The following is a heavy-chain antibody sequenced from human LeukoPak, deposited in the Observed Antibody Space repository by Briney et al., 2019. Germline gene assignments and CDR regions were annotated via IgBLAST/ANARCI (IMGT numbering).Heavy chain of an antibody. D-gene: IGHD3-10*01. CDR2: IKKDGSEK. CDR3: ARDRAPTTTYYYGSGSYKFDY. Sequence: GGSLRLSCAASGFTFSSHWMSWVRQAPGKGLEWVANIKKDGSEKYYVDAVKGRFTISRDNAKTSLYLQKNSLRAEDTAVYYCARDRAPTTTYYYGSGSYKFDYWGQGTLVTVSS. CDR1: GFTFSSHW. J-gene: IGHJ4*02. V-gene: IGHV3-7*01.